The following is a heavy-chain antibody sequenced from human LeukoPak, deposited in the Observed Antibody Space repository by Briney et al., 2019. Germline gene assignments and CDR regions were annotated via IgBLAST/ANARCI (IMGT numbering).Heavy chain of an antibody. D-gene: IGHD5-12*01. Sequence: GGSLRLSCAASGFTFGSHWMHWVRQAPGKGRVWVSRMNTDGSSINYADSVKGRFTISRDNAKNTLYLQMNSLRAEDTAVYYCARGGEGYNGPGFNWGQGTLVTVSS. V-gene: IGHV3-74*01. J-gene: IGHJ4*02. CDR3: ARGGEGYNGPGFN. CDR2: MNTDGSSI. CDR1: GFTFGSHW.